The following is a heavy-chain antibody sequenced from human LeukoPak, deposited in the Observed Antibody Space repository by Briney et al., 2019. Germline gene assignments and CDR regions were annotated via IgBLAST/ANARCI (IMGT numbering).Heavy chain of an antibody. CDR1: GGSFSGYY. CDR2: INHSGST. V-gene: IGHV4-34*01. D-gene: IGHD3-9*01. CDR3: ARDTYYDILTGYYNSPLNGWFDP. Sequence: SETLSLTCAVYGGSFSGYYWSWIRQPPGKGLEWIGEINHSGSTNYNPSLKSRVTISVDTSKNQFSLKLSSVTAADTAVYYCARDTYYDILTGYYNSPLNGWFDPWGQGTLVTVSS. J-gene: IGHJ5*02.